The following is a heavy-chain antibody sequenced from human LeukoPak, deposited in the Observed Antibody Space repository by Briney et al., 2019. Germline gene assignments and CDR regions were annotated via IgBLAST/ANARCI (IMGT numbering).Heavy chain of an antibody. J-gene: IGHJ5*02. D-gene: IGHD3-10*01. CDR1: GFNFSIFA. V-gene: IGHV3-23*01. Sequence: QSGGSLRLSCAGSGFNFSIFAMNGVRQAPGKGLEWVSSINGVGNSTYYADSVKGRFTVSRDNSKNTLYLQMNSLRAEDTALYYCAKRGLQGNWFHPWGQGTLVTVSS. CDR2: INGVGNST. CDR3: AKRGLQGNWFHP.